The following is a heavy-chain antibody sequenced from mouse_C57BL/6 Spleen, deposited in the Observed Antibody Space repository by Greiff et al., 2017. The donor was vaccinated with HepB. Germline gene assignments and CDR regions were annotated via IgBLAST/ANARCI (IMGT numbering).Heavy chain of an antibody. CDR1: GFTFSDYG. CDR3: ARRYYYGSSLYAMDY. J-gene: IGHJ4*01. CDR2: ISNLAYSI. Sequence: DVQLVESGGGLVQPGGSLKLSCAASGFTFSDYGMAWVRQAPRKGPEWVAFISNLAYSIYYADTVTGRFTISRENAKNTLYLEMSSLRSEDTAMYYCARRYYYGSSLYAMDYWGQGTSVTVSS. V-gene: IGHV5-15*04. D-gene: IGHD1-1*01.